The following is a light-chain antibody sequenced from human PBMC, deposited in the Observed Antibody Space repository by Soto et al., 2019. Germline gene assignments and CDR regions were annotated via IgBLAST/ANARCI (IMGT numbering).Light chain of an antibody. CDR3: QQANSFPIT. Sequence: EIQMTQSPSSLSASVGDRVTIACQASQNINNYLNWYQQKPGRAPKLLIYDASNLEAGVPSRFRGSGSGTDFTFTISRLQPEDIATYYCQQANSFPITFGQGTRLENK. CDR1: QNINNY. V-gene: IGKV1-33*01. CDR2: DAS. J-gene: IGKJ5*01.